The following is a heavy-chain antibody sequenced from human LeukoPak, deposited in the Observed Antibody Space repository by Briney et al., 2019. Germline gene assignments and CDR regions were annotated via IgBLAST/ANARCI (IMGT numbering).Heavy chain of an antibody. CDR3: ASRAVAGRENY. CDR1: GGSISSYY. D-gene: IGHD6-19*01. J-gene: IGHJ4*02. CDR2: IYYSGST. V-gene: IGHV4-59*01. Sequence: PSETLSLTCTVSGGSISSYYWSWIRQPPEKGLEWIGYIYYSGSTNYNPSLKSRVTISVDTSKNQFSLKLSSVTAADTAVYYCASRAVAGRENYWGQGTLVTVSS.